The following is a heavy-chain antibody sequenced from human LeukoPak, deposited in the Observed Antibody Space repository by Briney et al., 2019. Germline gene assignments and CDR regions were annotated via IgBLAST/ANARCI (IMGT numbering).Heavy chain of an antibody. J-gene: IGHJ4*02. Sequence: ASMKVSCKAYGYILTSYGISWVRQAPGQGLEWMGWISSYNGNTNYAQNLQGRVTMTTDTSTSTAYMELRSLRSDDTAVYYCAGSKYYDSSGYYHFDYWGQGTLVTVSS. CDR1: GYILTSYG. D-gene: IGHD3-22*01. CDR2: ISSYNGNT. V-gene: IGHV1-18*01. CDR3: AGSKYYDSSGYYHFDY.